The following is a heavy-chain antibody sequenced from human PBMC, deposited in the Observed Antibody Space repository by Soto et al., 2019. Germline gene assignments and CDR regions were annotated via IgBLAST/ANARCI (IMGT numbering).Heavy chain of an antibody. CDR2: VYYNGDT. CDR3: ARMTHHSSGSYPDN. CDR1: DDSFSIPYYC. D-gene: IGHD3-10*01. J-gene: IGHJ4*02. Sequence: SDTLSLTCSVSDDSFSIPYYCWGWIRQPPGKGLEWLGTVYYNGDTYYNPSLKSQVTVSADTSKSQFSLNLSSVTAADTAVYFCARMTHHSSGSYPDNWGQGSLVTVSS. V-gene: IGHV4-39*01.